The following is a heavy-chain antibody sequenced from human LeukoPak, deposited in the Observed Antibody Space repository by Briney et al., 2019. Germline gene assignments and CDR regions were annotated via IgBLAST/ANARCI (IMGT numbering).Heavy chain of an antibody. D-gene: IGHD3-22*01. CDR2: MNPNSGDT. V-gene: IGHV1-8*01. J-gene: IGHJ4*02. Sequence: ASVKVSCTASGYTFTTYDITWVRQATGQGLEWMGWMNPNSGDTAYAQTFQSRVAMTRDTSISTAYMELSSLRSEDTAVYYCARGLGDYYDTSDFYYAVPAHWGQGTLVTVSS. CDR3: ARGLGDYYDTSDFYYAVPAH. CDR1: GYTFTTYD.